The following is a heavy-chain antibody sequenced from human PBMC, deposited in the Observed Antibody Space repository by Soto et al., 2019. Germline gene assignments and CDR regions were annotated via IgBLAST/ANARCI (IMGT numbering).Heavy chain of an antibody. V-gene: IGHV1-69*06. J-gene: IGHJ6*02. CDR3: ARDRWRGSSSSWRDSYYGMDV. Sequence: QVQLVQSGAEVKKPGSSVKVSCKASGGTFSSYAISWVRQAPGQGLEWLGGIIPIFGTANYAQKFQGRVTITADKSTSTAYMELSSLRSEDTAVYYCARDRWRGSSSSWRDSYYGMDVWGQGTTVTVSS. D-gene: IGHD6-6*01. CDR1: GGTFSSYA. CDR2: IIPIFGTA.